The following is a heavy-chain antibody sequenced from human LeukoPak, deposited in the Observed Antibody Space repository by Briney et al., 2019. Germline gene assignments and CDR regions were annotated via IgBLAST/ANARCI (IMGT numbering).Heavy chain of an antibody. J-gene: IGHJ4*02. CDR1: GYSFPTYW. CDR3: ARNRGDNTFDY. CDR2: IYPGEPDT. D-gene: IGHD3-10*01. Sequence: GESLKISCKGSGYSFPTYWIGWVRQMPGKGLEWMGFIYPGEPDTRYSPSFQGQVTISADKSISTAYLQWRSLKASDTAMYYCARNRGDNTFDYWGQGILVTVSS. V-gene: IGHV5-51*01.